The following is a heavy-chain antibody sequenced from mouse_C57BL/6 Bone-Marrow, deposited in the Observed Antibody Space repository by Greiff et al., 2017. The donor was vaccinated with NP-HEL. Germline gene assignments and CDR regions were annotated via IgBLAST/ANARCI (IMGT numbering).Heavy chain of an antibody. D-gene: IGHD2-4*01. J-gene: IGHJ4*01. CDR2: IRNKANGYTT. V-gene: IGHV7-3*01. CDR1: GFTFTDYY. Sequence: EVMLVESGGGLVQPGGSLSLSCAASGFTFTDYYMSWVRQPPGKALEWLGFIRNKANGYTTEYSASVKGRFTISRDNSQSILYLQMNALRAEDSATYYCARSIYYDYADDPFYAMGYWGQGTSVTVSS. CDR3: ARSIYYDYADDPFYAMGY.